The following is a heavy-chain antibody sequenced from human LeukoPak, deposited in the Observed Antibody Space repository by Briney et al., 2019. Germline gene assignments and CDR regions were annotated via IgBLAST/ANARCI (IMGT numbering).Heavy chain of an antibody. J-gene: IGHJ6*03. V-gene: IGHV4-39*07. Sequence: SETLSLTCTVSGGSISSTSYYWGWIRQPPGKGLEWIGSIYYSGSTYYNPSLKSQVTMSVDTSKNQFSLKLSSVTAADTAVYYCARTSDWNGLWGYYYMDVWGKGTTVTVSS. CDR2: IYYSGST. D-gene: IGHD1-1*01. CDR3: ARTSDWNGLWGYYYMDV. CDR1: GGSISSTSYY.